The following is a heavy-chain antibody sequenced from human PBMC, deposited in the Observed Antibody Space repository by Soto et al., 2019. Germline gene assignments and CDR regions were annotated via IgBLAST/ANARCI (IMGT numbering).Heavy chain of an antibody. Sequence: QVQVVESGGGVVQPGRSLRLSCAASGFTFSSYGMQWVRQAPGKGLEWVALISNDGTNEYYGDPVKGRFTISRDNSRNTLYLQRSSLRAEDTAVYYCAAGYSFGDYWGQGALVTVSS. J-gene: IGHJ4*02. D-gene: IGHD4-4*01. CDR2: ISNDGTNE. V-gene: IGHV3-30*03. CDR1: GFTFSSYG. CDR3: AAGYSFGDY.